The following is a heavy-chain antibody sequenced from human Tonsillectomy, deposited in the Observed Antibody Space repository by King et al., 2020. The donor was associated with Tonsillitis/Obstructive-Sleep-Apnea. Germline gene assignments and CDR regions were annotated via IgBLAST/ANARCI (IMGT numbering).Heavy chain of an antibody. Sequence: VQLVESGGGVVQPGRSLRLSCAASGFTFSSYAMHWVRQAPGKGLEWVAVISYDGSNKYYADSVKGRFTISRDNSKNTLYLQMNSLRAEDTAVYYCARVMITFGGVIVPPYYYYGMDVWGQGTTVTVSS. CDR2: ISYDGSNK. CDR3: ARVMITFGGVIVPPYYYYGMDV. V-gene: IGHV3-30*04. CDR1: GFTFSSYA. J-gene: IGHJ6*02. D-gene: IGHD3-16*02.